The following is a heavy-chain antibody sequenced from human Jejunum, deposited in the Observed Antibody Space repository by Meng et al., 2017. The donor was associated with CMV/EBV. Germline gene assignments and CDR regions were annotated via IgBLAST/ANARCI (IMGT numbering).Heavy chain of an antibody. CDR1: SVSDYY. CDR3: ARGPPLSSDIAPPYPFY. Sequence: SVSDYYRSGTSQPPGKGLEWIGEINHSGSTNYNPSLKSRVIISVDTSKKQFSLKLSSVTAADTAIYYCARGPPLSSDIAPPYPFYWGQGTLVTVSS. V-gene: IGHV4-34*01. CDR2: INHSGST. J-gene: IGHJ4*02. D-gene: IGHD5-12*01.